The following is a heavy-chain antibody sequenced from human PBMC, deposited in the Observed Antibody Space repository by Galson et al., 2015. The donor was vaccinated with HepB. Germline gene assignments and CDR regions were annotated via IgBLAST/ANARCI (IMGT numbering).Heavy chain of an antibody. CDR3: AREDIVVVPAAGGDDAFDI. Sequence: SVKVSCKASGYTFTSYAMHWVRQAPGQRLEWMGWINAGNSNTKYSQKFQGRVTITRDTSASTAYMELSSLRSEDTAVYYCAREDIVVVPAAGGDDAFDIWGQGTMVTVSS. CDR2: INAGNSNT. CDR1: GYTFTSYA. D-gene: IGHD2-2*01. V-gene: IGHV1-3*01. J-gene: IGHJ3*02.